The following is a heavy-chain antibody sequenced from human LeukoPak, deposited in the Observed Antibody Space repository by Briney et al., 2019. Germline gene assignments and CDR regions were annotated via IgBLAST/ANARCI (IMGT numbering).Heavy chain of an antibody. J-gene: IGHJ4*02. Sequence: SETLSLTCTVSGDSVSNGNYYWSWLRQPPGKALEWIGYIYYTGKTYYSPSLEGRVTILVDTSRNHFSVKLSSVTAADTAVYYCARSQNYYGSGDYWSQGTLVTVSS. D-gene: IGHD3-10*01. V-gene: IGHV4-61*03. CDR3: ARSQNYYGSGDY. CDR1: GDSVSNGNYY. CDR2: IYYTGKT.